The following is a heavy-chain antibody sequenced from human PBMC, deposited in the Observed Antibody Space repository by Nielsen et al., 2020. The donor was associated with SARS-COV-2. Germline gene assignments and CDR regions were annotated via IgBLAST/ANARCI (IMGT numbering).Heavy chain of an antibody. J-gene: IGHJ3*01. D-gene: IGHD3-10*01. V-gene: IGHV3-23*01. CDR3: AKDGVVRGDALDL. Sequence: GSLKISCAAPGFTFNIYAMAWVRRAPGRGLQWVTGVSASGGSTYYTDSVKGRFSISRDNSKNTLFLQMHSLRVEDTALYYCAKDGVVRGDALDLWGQGTMVTVSS. CDR2: VSASGGST. CDR1: GFTFNIYA.